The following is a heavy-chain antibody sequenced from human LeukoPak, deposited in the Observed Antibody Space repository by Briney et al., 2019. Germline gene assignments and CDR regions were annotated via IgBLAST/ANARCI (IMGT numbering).Heavy chain of an antibody. CDR2: IKQDGAEK. D-gene: IGHD1-26*01. Sequence: GGSLRLFCAASGHRFGVYCMTCAPHIPGKGVEGVAKIKQDGAEKHYAESVEGRFHIPRDNAKNSLFLEMDSLKVEDAAVYYCARVGAWDLQRVFEYWVQGTLASVCS. CDR3: ARVGAWDLQRVFEY. J-gene: IGHJ4*02. CDR1: GHRFGVYC. V-gene: IGHV3-7*01.